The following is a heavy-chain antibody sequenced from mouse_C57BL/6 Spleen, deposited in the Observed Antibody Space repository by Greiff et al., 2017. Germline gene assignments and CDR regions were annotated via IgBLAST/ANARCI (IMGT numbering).Heavy chain of an antibody. Sequence: QVQLKESGAELVRPGASVTLSCKASGYTFTDYEMHWVKQTPVHGLEWIGAIDPETGGTAYNQKFKGKAILTEDKSSSTAYMALRSLTSEDSAVYYCTREGTLGDWYFDVWGTGTTVTVSS. V-gene: IGHV1-15*01. CDR2: IDPETGGT. CDR3: TREGTLGDWYFDV. D-gene: IGHD3-3*01. CDR1: GYTFTDYE. J-gene: IGHJ1*03.